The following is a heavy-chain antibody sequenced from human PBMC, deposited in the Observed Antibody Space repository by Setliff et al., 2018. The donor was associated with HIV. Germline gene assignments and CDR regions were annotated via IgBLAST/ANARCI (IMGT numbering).Heavy chain of an antibody. V-gene: IGHV4-38-2*01. Sequence: PSETLSLPCAVSGYSISSGCYWGWIRQPPGKGLEWIGSMYHTGSTYYSPSLNSRFTISVDTSKNQFSLKLRSVTAADTAVYYCARQPLYNDYDWRSYYFDYWGQGSQVTVSS. CDR2: MYHTGST. CDR3: ARQPLYNDYDWRSYYFDY. CDR1: GYSISSGCY. D-gene: IGHD5-12*01. J-gene: IGHJ4*02.